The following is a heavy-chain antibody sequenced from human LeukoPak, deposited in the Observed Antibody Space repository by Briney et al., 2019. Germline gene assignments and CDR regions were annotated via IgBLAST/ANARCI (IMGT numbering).Heavy chain of an antibody. D-gene: IGHD1-26*01. Sequence: GGSLRLSCAASGFTFSSYGMSWVRQAPGKGLEWVSAISGSGGSTYYADSVKGRFTISRDNSKNTPYLQMNSLRAEDTAVYYCAKLSGSYYYFDYWGQGTLVTVSS. CDR2: ISGSGGST. J-gene: IGHJ4*02. CDR1: GFTFSSYG. CDR3: AKLSGSYYYFDY. V-gene: IGHV3-23*01.